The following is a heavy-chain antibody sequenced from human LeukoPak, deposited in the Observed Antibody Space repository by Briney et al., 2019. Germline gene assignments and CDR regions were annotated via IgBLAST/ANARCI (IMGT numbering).Heavy chain of an antibody. V-gene: IGHV4-61*02. D-gene: IGHD3-9*01. CDR3: ARGSWDILTGYTPLDY. CDR2: IHTSGST. Sequence: SETLSLTCTVSGGSISSGTNYWSWIRQPAGKGLEWIGRIHTSGSTNHNPSLRSRVTISVDTSKNQFSLKLSSVTAADTAVYYCARGSWDILTGYTPLDYWGQGTLVTVSS. CDR1: GGSISSGTNY. J-gene: IGHJ4*02.